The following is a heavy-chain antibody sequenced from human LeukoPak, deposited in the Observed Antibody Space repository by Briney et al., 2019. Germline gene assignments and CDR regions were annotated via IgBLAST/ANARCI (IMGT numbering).Heavy chain of an antibody. CDR3: ASDLGYCSRTSCYFDY. J-gene: IGHJ4*02. CDR1: GATFSTYA. V-gene: IGHV1-69*05. Sequence: ASVKVSCKASGATFSTYAISWVRQAPGQGLEWMGGIIPTFYTANYAQKFQGRVTITTDESTNTAYMELSSLRSEDTAVYYCASDLGYCSRTSCYFDYWGQGTLVTVPS. D-gene: IGHD2-2*01. CDR2: IIPTFYTA.